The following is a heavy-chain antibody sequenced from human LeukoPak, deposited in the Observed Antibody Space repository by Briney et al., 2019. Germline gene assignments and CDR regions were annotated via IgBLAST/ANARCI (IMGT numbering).Heavy chain of an antibody. J-gene: IGHJ4*02. CDR2: ISGSGGST. V-gene: IGHV3-23*01. D-gene: IGHD4-17*01. CDR3: AKDYGDYGCFDY. CDR1: GFTFSSYA. Sequence: GGSLRLSCAASGFTFSSYAMSWVRQAPGKGLEWVSAISGSGGSTYYADSVKGRFTISRDNSKNTLYLRMNSLRAEDTAVYYCAKDYGDYGCFDYCGQGTLVTVSS.